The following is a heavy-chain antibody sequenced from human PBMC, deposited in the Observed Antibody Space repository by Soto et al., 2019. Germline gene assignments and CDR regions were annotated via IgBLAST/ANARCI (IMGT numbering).Heavy chain of an antibody. CDR3: ASAGASNWNYVSSSS. CDR2: ISANSGDT. J-gene: IGHJ4*02. D-gene: IGHD1-7*01. Sequence: GASVKVSCKASGCNFAGSGFIGVRQAPGQGPEWMGWISANSGDTNYAQNLQGRVTMTTDTATRTAYMELRSLTSDDTAVYYCASAGASNWNYVSSSSWGQGTLVTVSS. V-gene: IGHV1-18*04. CDR1: GCNFAGSG.